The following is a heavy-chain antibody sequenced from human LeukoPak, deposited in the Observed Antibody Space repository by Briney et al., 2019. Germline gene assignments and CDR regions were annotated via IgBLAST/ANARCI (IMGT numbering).Heavy chain of an antibody. CDR2: ISAYNGNT. CDR1: GYTFTSYG. CDR3: ARDYCSSTSCYTGGFDY. Sequence: GASVTVSCKASGYTFTSYGISRVRQAPGQGLEWMGWISAYNGNTNYTQKLQGRVTMTTDTSTSTAYMELRSLRSDDTAVYYCARDYCSSTSCYTGGFDYWGQGTLVTVSS. V-gene: IGHV1-18*01. D-gene: IGHD2-2*02. J-gene: IGHJ4*02.